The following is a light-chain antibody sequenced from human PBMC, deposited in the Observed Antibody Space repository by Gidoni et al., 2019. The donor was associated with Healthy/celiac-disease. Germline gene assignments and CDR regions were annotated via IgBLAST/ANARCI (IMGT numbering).Light chain of an antibody. Sequence: EIVLTQSPGTLSLSPGERATLSCRASQSVSSNYLAWYQQKPGQAPRLLIYGASSRATGIPDRFSGSGSGTDFTLTISRLEPEDFAVYYCQQYGSSPPWTFGQXTKVEIK. J-gene: IGKJ1*01. CDR3: QQYGSSPPWT. CDR1: QSVSSNY. V-gene: IGKV3-20*01. CDR2: GAS.